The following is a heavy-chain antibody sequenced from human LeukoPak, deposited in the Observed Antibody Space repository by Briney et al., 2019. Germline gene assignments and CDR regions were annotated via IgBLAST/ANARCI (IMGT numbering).Heavy chain of an antibody. CDR2: INTDGSFT. J-gene: IGHJ4*02. CDR1: GFTFSDYW. CDR3: AREAKVGGALQY. V-gene: IGHV3-74*01. D-gene: IGHD1-26*01. Sequence: SGGSLRLSCAASGFTFSDYWMHWVRQAPGKGRVWVSRINTDGSFTRYADSVQGRFTISRDTAKNTLFLQMNSLRAEDTAVYYCAREAKVGGALQYWGQGILVTVSS.